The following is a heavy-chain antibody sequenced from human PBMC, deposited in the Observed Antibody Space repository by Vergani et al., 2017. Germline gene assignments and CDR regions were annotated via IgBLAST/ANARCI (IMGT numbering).Heavy chain of an antibody. D-gene: IGHD2-15*01. V-gene: IGHV1-46*01. J-gene: IGHJ5*02. CDR2: INPSGGST. CDR3: AREHNCSGGSCYSGWFDP. Sequence: QVQLVQSGAEVKKPGASVKVSCKASGYTFTSYYMHWVRQAPGQGLEWMGIINPSGGSTSYAQKFQGRVTMTRDTSTSTVYMELSSLRSEDTAVYYCAREHNCSGGSCYSGWFDPWGQGTLVTVSA. CDR1: GYTFTSYY.